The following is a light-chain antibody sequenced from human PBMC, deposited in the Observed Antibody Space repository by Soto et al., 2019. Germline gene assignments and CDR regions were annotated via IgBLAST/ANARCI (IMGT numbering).Light chain of an antibody. CDR1: QGIRND. CDR2: AAS. J-gene: IGKJ1*01. Sequence: AIQMTQSPSSLSASVGDRVTITCRASQGIRNDLGWYQQKPGKAPNLLIYAASNLESGVPPRFSGSGSGTDFTLTISSLQPEDFATYYCLQDYNYPRTFGQGTKVEIK. V-gene: IGKV1-6*01. CDR3: LQDYNYPRT.